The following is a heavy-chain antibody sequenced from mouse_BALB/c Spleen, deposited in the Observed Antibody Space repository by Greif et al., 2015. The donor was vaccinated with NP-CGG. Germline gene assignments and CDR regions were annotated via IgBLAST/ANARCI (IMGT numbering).Heavy chain of an antibody. CDR1: GYTFTSYW. D-gene: IGHD1-1*01. V-gene: IGHV1-87*01. J-gene: IGHJ3*01. Sequence: VQLQLSGAELARPGASVKLSCTASGYTFTSYWMQWVKQRPGQGLEWIGAIYPGDGDTRYTQKFKGKATLTADKSSSTAYMQPSSRASEDFAGYYWARGGGYYGAYGGQGTLATVSA. CDR2: IYPGDGDT. CDR3: ARGGGYYGAY.